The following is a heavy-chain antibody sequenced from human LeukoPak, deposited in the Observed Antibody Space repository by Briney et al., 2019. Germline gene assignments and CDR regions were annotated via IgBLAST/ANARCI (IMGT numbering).Heavy chain of an antibody. D-gene: IGHD2-15*01. J-gene: IGHJ2*01. CDR2: VHYSGST. CDR1: GGSFSNHY. CDR3: ARDSAPVRYSWYFDP. Sequence: SETLSLTCTVSGGSFSNHYWTWIRQPPGKTMEWIGYVHYSGSTKYNPSLKSRVTISLGTSKNQFSLKLSSVSAADTAVYYCARDSAPVRYSWYFDPWGRGTLVTVSS. V-gene: IGHV4-59*11.